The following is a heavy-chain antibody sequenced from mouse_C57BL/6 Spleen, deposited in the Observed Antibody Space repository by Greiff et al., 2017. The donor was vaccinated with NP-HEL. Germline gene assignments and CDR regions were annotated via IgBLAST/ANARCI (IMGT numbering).Heavy chain of an antibody. CDR3: ARIVSYFDV. CDR2: IDPSDSYT. CDR1: GYTFTSYW. Sequence: VQLQQSGAELVMPGASVKLSCKASGYTFTSYWMHWVKQRPGQGLEWIVEIDPSDSYTNYNQKFKGKSTLTVDKSSSTAYMQLSSLTSEDSAVYYCARIVSYFDVWGTGTTVTVSS. D-gene: IGHD6-2*01. J-gene: IGHJ1*03. V-gene: IGHV1-69*01.